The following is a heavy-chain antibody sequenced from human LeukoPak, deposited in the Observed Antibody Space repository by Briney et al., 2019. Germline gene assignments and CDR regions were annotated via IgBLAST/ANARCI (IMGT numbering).Heavy chain of an antibody. V-gene: IGHV1-18*01. J-gene: IGHJ5*01. CDR1: GYTFVSFG. Sequence: ASVKVSCKASGYTFVSFGITWVRQAPGQGLEWMGLVSANNGDTIYTEKFQDRVTMTTDTSTNTAYLEVRSLRSDDTAVYYCARDRRDWFDSWGQGTLVTVSS. CDR3: ARDRRDWFDS. CDR2: VSANNGDT.